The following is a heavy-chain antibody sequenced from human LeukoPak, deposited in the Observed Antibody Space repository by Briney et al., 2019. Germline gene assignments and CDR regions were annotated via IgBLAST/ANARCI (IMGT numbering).Heavy chain of an antibody. CDR2: IYYSGST. D-gene: IGHD2/OR15-2a*01. CDR3: ARGPEYSPWHQYES. V-gene: IGHV4-59*01. Sequence: SETLSLTCTVSGGSISSYYWSWIRQPPGKGLEWIGYIYYSGSTNYNPSLKSRVTISVDASKNQFSLKLSSVTAADTAVYYCARGPEYSPWHQYESWGQGTLVTVSS. CDR1: GGSISSYY. J-gene: IGHJ4*02.